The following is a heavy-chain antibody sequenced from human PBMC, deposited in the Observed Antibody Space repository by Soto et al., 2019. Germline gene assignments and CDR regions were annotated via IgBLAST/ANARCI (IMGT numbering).Heavy chain of an antibody. CDR2: INPRGGST. V-gene: IGHV1-46*01. CDR1: GYTFTSYY. D-gene: IGHD6-19*01. Sequence: QVQLVQSGVEVKKPGASLKVSCKASGYTFTSYYIHWVRQAPGQGLEWMGIINPRGGSTSYAQKFQGRVTMTRDTSTSTVYMELTSLRSEDTAVYYCARGDAVAAQGEWFDPWGQGTLVPVSS. J-gene: IGHJ5*02. CDR3: ARGDAVAAQGEWFDP.